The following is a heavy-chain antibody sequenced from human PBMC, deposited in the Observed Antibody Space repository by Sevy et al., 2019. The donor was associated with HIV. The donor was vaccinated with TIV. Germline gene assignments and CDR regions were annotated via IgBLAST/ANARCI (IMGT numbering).Heavy chain of an antibody. CDR1: GGSISSSSYY. J-gene: IGHJ6*02. D-gene: IGHD6-19*01. Sequence: SDTLSLTCTVSGGSISSSSYYWGWIRQPPGKGLEWIGSIYYSGSTYYNPSLKSRVTISVDTSKNQFSLKLSSVTAADTAVYYCARQGIAVAGVYYYYYGMHVWGQGTTVTVSS. CDR2: IYYSGST. V-gene: IGHV4-39*01. CDR3: ARQGIAVAGVYYYYYGMHV.